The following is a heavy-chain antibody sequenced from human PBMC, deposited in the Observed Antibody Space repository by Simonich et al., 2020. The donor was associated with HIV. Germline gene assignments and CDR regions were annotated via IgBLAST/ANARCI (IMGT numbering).Heavy chain of an antibody. CDR1: GFTFSSYS. D-gene: IGHD2-2*01. CDR2: ISSSSRYI. CDR3: ARDGRKGSSTSCSDY. V-gene: IGHV3-21*01. Sequence: EVQLVESGGGLVKPGGSLRLSCAASGFTFSSYSMNWVRQAPGKGLEWVSSISSSSRYIYYADSVKGRFTISRDNAKNSVYLQMNSLRAEDTAVYYCARDGRKGSSTSCSDYWGQGTLVTVSS. J-gene: IGHJ4*02.